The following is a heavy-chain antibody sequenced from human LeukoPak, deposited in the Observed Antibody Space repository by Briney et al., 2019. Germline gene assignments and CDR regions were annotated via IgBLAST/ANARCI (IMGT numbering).Heavy chain of an antibody. CDR1: GFTFSSYG. V-gene: IGHV3-30*02. CDR3: ARDLTAHSYGYIEAFDI. CDR2: IRYDGSNK. D-gene: IGHD5-18*01. J-gene: IGHJ3*02. Sequence: GGSLRLSCAASGFTFSSYGMHWVRQAPGKGLEWVAFIRYDGSNKYYADSVKGRFTISRDNAKNSLYLQMNSLRAEDTAVYYCARDLTAHSYGYIEAFDIWGQGTMVTVSS.